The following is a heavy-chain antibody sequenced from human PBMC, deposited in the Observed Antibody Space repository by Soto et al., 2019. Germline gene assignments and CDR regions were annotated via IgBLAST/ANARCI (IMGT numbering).Heavy chain of an antibody. Sequence: GGSLRLSCAASGFTFSNYGMHWVRQAPGKGLEWVAVIWYDGSNKYYADSVKGRFTISRDNSKNTLYLQMNSLRAEDTAVYYCARSPAVGAPHGMDVWGQGTTVTVSS. V-gene: IGHV3-33*01. J-gene: IGHJ6*02. CDR3: ARSPAVGAPHGMDV. CDR1: GFTFSNYG. CDR2: IWYDGSNK. D-gene: IGHD1-26*01.